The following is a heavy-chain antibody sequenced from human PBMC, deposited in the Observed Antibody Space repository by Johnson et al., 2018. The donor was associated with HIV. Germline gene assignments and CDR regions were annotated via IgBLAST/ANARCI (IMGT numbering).Heavy chain of an antibody. Sequence: QVQLLESGGGVVQPGGSLRLSCVASGFIFSSYGMHWVRQAPGKGLEWVALIRYDGSNKYYADYGKGGCTISRDNSKNTLYLQMNSLRAEDSAVYYSAKTQHRVTTVTTVSDAFDIWGQGTMVTVSS. CDR2: IRYDGSNK. J-gene: IGHJ3*02. D-gene: IGHD4-17*01. CDR3: AKTQHRVTTVTTVSDAFDI. CDR1: GFIFSSYG. V-gene: IGHV3-30*02.